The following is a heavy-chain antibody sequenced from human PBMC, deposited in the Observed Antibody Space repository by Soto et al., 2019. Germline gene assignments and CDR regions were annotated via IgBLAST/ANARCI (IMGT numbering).Heavy chain of an antibody. V-gene: IGHV3-30*18. CDR1: GFTFSSYG. CDR3: VKDGSSGWPYYYGLDV. Sequence: QVQLVESGGSVVQPGRSLRLSCAASGFTFSSYGMHWVRKAPGKGLEWVAVISYDGSNKYYADSVKGRFTIARDNSKNTLYLQMSSLRAEDTAVYYCVKDGSSGWPYYYGLDVWGQGTSVTVSS. D-gene: IGHD6-19*01. CDR2: ISYDGSNK. J-gene: IGHJ6*02.